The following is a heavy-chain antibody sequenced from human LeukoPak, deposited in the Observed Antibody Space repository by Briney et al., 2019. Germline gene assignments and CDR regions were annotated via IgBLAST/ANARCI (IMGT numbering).Heavy chain of an antibody. Sequence: GASVKVSCKASGYTFTSYAMNWVRQAPGQGLEWMGWINTNTGNPTYAQGFTGRFVFSLDTSVSTAYLQISSLKAEDTAVYYCARELRYDNSDSGAFWGQGTVVTVSS. CDR3: ARELRYDNSDSGAF. CDR1: GYTFTSYA. V-gene: IGHV7-4-1*02. J-gene: IGHJ3*01. CDR2: INTNTGNP. D-gene: IGHD3-22*01.